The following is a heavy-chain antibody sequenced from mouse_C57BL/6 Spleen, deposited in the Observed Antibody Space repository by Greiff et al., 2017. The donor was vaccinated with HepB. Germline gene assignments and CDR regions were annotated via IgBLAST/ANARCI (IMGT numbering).Heavy chain of an antibody. CDR3: ATTVVAGDYAMDY. D-gene: IGHD1-1*01. CDR2: IDPSDSET. V-gene: IGHV1-52*01. J-gene: IGHJ4*01. CDR1: GYTFTSYW. Sequence: QVQLQQPGAELVRPGSSVKLSCKASGYTFTSYWMHWVKQRPIQGLEWIGNIDPSDSETHYNQKFKDKATLTVDKSSSTAYMQLSSLTSEDSAVYYCATTVVAGDYAMDYWGQGTSVTVSS.